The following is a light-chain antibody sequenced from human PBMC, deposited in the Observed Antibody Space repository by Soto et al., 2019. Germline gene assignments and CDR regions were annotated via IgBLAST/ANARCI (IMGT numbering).Light chain of an antibody. V-gene: IGLV2-11*01. J-gene: IGLJ1*01. Sequence: QSALTQPRSVSGSPGQSATISCTGTANDVGGHNYVSWYQQHPGEAPKLLIYDVTERPSGVPDRFSGSKSGNTASLTISGLQPEDEADYYCYSYAGTYTFVFGTGTKVNV. CDR2: DVT. CDR3: YSYAGTYTFV. CDR1: ANDVGGHNY.